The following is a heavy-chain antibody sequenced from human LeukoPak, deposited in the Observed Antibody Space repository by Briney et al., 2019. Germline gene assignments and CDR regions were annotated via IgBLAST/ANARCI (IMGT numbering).Heavy chain of an antibody. D-gene: IGHD6-13*01. CDR1: GYTFTSYD. Sequence: ASVKVSCKASGYTFTSYDINWVRQATGQGLEWMGWMNPNSGNTGYAQKFQGRVTIIRDTSTSTVYMDLSSLTSEDTAVYYCARGPHSSSWPDIPRDYWGQGTLVTVAS. J-gene: IGHJ4*02. CDR2: MNPNSGNT. CDR3: ARGPHSSSWPDIPRDY. V-gene: IGHV1-8*01.